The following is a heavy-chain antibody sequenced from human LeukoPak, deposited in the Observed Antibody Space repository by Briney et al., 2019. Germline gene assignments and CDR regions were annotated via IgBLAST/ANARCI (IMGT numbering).Heavy chain of an antibody. D-gene: IGHD6-13*01. CDR1: GFTFSSYS. CDR3: ARAAYSSSWPNYYFYYYMDV. CDR2: ISSSSSYI. V-gene: IGHV3-21*01. J-gene: IGHJ6*03. Sequence: GGSLSLSCAASGFTFSSYSMNWVRQAPGKGLEWVSSISSSSSYIYYADSVKGRFTISRDNAKNTLYLQMNSLRAEDTAVYYCARAAYSSSWPNYYFYYYMDVWGKGTTVTVSS.